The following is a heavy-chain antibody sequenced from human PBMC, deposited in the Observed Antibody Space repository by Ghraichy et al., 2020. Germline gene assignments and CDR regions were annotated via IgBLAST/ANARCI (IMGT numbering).Heavy chain of an antibody. CDR3: ARGRCSGGSCYLGRVYFDY. CDR2: INHSGST. Sequence: SETLSLTCAVYGGSFSGYYWSWIRQPPGKGLEWIGEINHSGSTNYNPSLKSRVTISVDTSKNQFSLKLSSVTAADTAVYYCARGRCSGGSCYLGRVYFDYWGQGTLVTVSS. V-gene: IGHV4-34*01. D-gene: IGHD2-15*01. J-gene: IGHJ4*02. CDR1: GGSFSGYY.